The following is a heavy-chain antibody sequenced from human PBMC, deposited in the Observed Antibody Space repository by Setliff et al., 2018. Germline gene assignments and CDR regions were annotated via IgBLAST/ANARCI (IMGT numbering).Heavy chain of an antibody. D-gene: IGHD3-10*01. CDR2: ISAASSYI. CDR1: GFTFNSYG. J-gene: IGHJ4*02. V-gene: IGHV3-21*01. Sequence: TGGSLRLSCAASGFTFNSYGMNWVRQAPGKGLEWVSSISAASSYISDAQSLKGRFTISRDNAKNSLSLQMNSLRTEDTAVYYCFGAGTCSYWGQGTLVTVSS. CDR3: FGAGTCSY.